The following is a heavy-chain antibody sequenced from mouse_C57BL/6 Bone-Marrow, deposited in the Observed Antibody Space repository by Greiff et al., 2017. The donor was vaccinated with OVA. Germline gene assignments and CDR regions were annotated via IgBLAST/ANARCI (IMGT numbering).Heavy chain of an antibody. V-gene: IGHV5-17*01. D-gene: IGHD2-2*01. Sequence: EVNVVESGGGLVKPGGSLKLSCAASGFTFSDYGMHWVRQAPEKGLEWVAYISSGSSTIYYADTVKGRFTISRDNAKNTLFLQMTSLRSEDTAMYYCARDGYGWFAYWGQGTLVTVSA. CDR3: ARDGYGWFAY. CDR1: GFTFSDYG. CDR2: ISSGSSTI. J-gene: IGHJ3*01.